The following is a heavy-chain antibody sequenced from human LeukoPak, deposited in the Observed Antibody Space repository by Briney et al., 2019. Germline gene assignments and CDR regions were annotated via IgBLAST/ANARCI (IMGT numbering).Heavy chain of an antibody. J-gene: IGHJ4*02. D-gene: IGHD7-27*01. CDR3: ARGTGDPDYFDY. CDR1: GYSFTSYW. CDR2: IYPGDSDT. V-gene: IGHV5-51*01. Sequence: KTGGSLTLSCKGSGYSFTSYWIGWVRQMHGKGLEWMGIIYPGDSDTRYSPSFQGQVTISADKSISTAYLQWSSLKASDTAMYYCARGTGDPDYFDYWGQGTLVTVSS.